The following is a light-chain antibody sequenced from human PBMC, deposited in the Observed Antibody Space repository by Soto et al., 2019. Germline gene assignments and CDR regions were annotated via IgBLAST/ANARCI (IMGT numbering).Light chain of an antibody. Sequence: NFMLTQSHSVSESPGKTVTMSCTRSSGSIASNYVQWYQQRPGSAPTTVIYENDQRPSGVPDRFSGSIDSSSNSASLTISGLRTEDEADYYCQSYDSNNPWVFGGGTKLTVL. CDR3: QSYDSNNPWV. CDR2: END. CDR1: SGSIASNY. J-gene: IGLJ3*02. V-gene: IGLV6-57*04.